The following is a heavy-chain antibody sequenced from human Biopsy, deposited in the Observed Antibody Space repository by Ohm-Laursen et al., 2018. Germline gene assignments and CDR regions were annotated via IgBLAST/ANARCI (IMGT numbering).Heavy chain of an antibody. Sequence: TLSLTCSVSGGSLNNHYWSWIRQSPGKGLEWLAYIYSSGRTHYNPSLKSRIIVSVDTSKNQLSLKVTSVTATDTAMYYCARHDRSGYWGLDYWGQGALVTVSA. D-gene: IGHD3-22*01. CDR2: IYSSGRT. CDR3: ARHDRSGYWGLDY. CDR1: GGSLNNHY. V-gene: IGHV4-4*08. J-gene: IGHJ4*02.